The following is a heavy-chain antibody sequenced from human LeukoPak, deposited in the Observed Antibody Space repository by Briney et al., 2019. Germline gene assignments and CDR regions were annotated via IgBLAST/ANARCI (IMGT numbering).Heavy chain of an antibody. D-gene: IGHD5-18*01. J-gene: IGHJ5*02. Sequence: ASVKVSCKTSGYTFTHYVISWVRQAPGQGLEWMGLINPSGGRTNYAQKFQGRVTMTRDMSTSTVYMELSSLRSEDTAMYYCTRALPHRRLMDTTMEQHWFDPWGQGTLVTVSS. CDR2: INPSGGRT. CDR1: GYTFTHYV. CDR3: TRALPHRRLMDTTMEQHWFDP. V-gene: IGHV1-46*01.